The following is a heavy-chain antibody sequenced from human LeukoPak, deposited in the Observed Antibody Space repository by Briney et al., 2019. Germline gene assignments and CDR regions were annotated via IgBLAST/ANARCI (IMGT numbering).Heavy chain of an antibody. Sequence: PGRSLRLSCAASGFTISYFGMHWVRQAPGKGLEWVAVMSYDGNYKYSADSVKGRFTISRDNSQNTVFLQMNSLRAEDTAVYYCAKSTPGSSYYGLDVWGHGTTVTVSS. CDR3: AKSTPGSSYYGLDV. CDR1: GFTISYFG. V-gene: IGHV3-30*18. D-gene: IGHD3-10*01. J-gene: IGHJ6*02. CDR2: MSYDGNYK.